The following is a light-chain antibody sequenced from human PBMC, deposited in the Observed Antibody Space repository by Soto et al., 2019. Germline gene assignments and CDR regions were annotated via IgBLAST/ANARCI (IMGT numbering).Light chain of an antibody. J-gene: IGKJ4*01. CDR1: QSVSSSY. V-gene: IGKV3-20*01. Sequence: VLTQPPGTQHLFPGQRATHSCTATQSVSSSYLAWYQQKPGQAPRLLIYGASSRATGIPDRFSGSGSGTDFTLTISRLEPEDFAVYYCQQYGSSPLTFGGGTKVDIK. CDR2: GAS. CDR3: QQYGSSPLT.